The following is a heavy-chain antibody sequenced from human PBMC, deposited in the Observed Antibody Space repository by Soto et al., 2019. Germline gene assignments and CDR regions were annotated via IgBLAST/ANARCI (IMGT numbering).Heavy chain of an antibody. CDR2: IIPLFGTT. V-gene: IGHV1-69*05. D-gene: IGHD3-10*01. CDR1: GDTFKNCV. J-gene: IGHJ6*02. Sequence: VQSGVEVRRPGSSVKVSCKASGDTFKNCVISWVRQAPGQGLEWMGGIIPLFGTTVFAQRVQGRLTITTDESTTTAYMELSRLRSDDTATYYCAAELGFGKLSVVWGQGTTVIVSS. CDR3: AAELGFGKLSVV.